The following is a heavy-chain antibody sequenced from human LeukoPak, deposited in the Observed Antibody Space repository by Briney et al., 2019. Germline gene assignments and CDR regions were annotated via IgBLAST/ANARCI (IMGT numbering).Heavy chain of an antibody. Sequence: PGGSLRLSCEASGFTFSSYGMHWVRQAPGKGLEWVALVWYDGTNKYYADSVKGRFTISRDNSKNTLYLQMNSLRADDTAVYYCVRGPIENAFDVWGQGTMVTVSS. D-gene: IGHD5-24*01. J-gene: IGHJ3*01. CDR2: VWYDGTNK. V-gene: IGHV3-33*08. CDR3: VRGPIENAFDV. CDR1: GFTFSSYG.